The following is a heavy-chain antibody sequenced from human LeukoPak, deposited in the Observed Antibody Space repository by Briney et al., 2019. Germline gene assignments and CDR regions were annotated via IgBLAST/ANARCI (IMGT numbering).Heavy chain of an antibody. CDR1: GFTFGSIG. J-gene: IGHJ4*02. D-gene: IGHD3-10*01. V-gene: IGHV3-23*01. Sequence: QPGGSLRLSCAASGFTFGSIGMGWVRQAPGKGLEWVTGIGATGGSTYYADSVRGRFTISRDNYKNILYLQMNSLRAEDTAIYYCAKGYAVRGFYFENWGQGTLVTVSS. CDR2: IGATGGST. CDR3: AKGYAVRGFYFEN.